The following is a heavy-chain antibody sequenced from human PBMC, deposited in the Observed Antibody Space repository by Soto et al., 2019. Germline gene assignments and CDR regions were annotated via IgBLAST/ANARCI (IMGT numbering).Heavy chain of an antibody. Sequence: LSLTCTVSGGSISSYYWSWIRQPPGKGLEWIGYIYYSGSTNYNPSLKSRVTISVDTSKNQVSLKLSSVTAADTAVYYCARGYQYMDVWGKGTTVTVSS. CDR2: IYYSGST. CDR3: ARGYQYMDV. J-gene: IGHJ6*03. CDR1: GGSISSYY. V-gene: IGHV4-59*01.